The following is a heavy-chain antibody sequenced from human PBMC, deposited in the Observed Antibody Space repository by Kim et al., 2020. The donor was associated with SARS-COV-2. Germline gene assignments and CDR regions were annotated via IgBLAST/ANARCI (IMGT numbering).Heavy chain of an antibody. D-gene: IGHD3-10*01. V-gene: IGHV1-69*13. CDR3: ARGYPYYYGSGSYYKGDYYYYYMDV. J-gene: IGHJ6*03. CDR2: IIPIFGTA. Sequence: SVKVSCKASGGTFSSYAISWVRQAPGQGLEWMGGIIPIFGTANYAQKFQGGVTITADESTSTAYMELSSLRSEDTAVYYCARGYPYYYGSGSYYKGDYYYYYMDVWGKGTTVTVSS. CDR1: GGTFSSYA.